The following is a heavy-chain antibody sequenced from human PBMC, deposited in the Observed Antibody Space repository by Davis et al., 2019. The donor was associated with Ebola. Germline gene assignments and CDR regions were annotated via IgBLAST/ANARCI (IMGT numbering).Heavy chain of an antibody. J-gene: IGHJ4*02. Sequence: MPSETLSLTCTVSGGSINNYFWSWILQPPGKRLEWIGYIHYSGNTNYNPSLKSRVTISVDTSKNQFSLKLSSVTAAATAVYYCARSPITYYDDSSGYRFDYWGQGTLVTVSS. CDR1: GGSINNYF. D-gene: IGHD3-22*01. V-gene: IGHV4-59*08. CDR3: ARSPITYYDDSSGYRFDY. CDR2: IHYSGNT.